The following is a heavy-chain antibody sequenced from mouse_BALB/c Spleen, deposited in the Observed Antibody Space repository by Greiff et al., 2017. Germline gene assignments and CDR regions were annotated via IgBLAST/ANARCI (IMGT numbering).Heavy chain of an antibody. D-gene: IGHD1-1*01. J-gene: IGHJ4*01. Sequence: EVQLQQSGTVLARPGASVKMSCKASGYSFTSYWMHWVKQRPGQGLEWIGAIYPGNSDTSSNQKFKGKATITADTSSNTAYLQLSSLTSEDTAVYYCARRSYGDPYAMDYWGKEPQSPSPQ. CDR2: IYPGNSDT. CDR3: ARRSYGDPYAMDY. V-gene: IGHV1-5*01. CDR1: GYSFTSYW.